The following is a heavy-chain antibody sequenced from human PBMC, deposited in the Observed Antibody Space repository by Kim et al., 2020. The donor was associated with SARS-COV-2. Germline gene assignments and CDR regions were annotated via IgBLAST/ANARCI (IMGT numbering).Heavy chain of an antibody. J-gene: IGHJ4*02. Sequence: ITYHNPSLKSRVTISVDTSKNQFSLKLSSVTAADTAVYYCARDQWAIGLDYWGQGTLVAVSS. V-gene: IGHV4-31*02. D-gene: IGHD1-26*01. CDR3: ARDQWAIGLDY. CDR2: IT.